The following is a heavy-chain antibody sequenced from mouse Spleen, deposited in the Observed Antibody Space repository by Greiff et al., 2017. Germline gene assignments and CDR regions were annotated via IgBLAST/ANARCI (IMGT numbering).Heavy chain of an antibody. V-gene: IGHV7-1*01. J-gene: IGHJ2*01. CDR2: SRNKANDYTT. CDR1: GFTFSDFY. Sequence: EVQLQESGGGLVQSGRSLRLSCATSGFTFSDFYMDWVRQTPGKGLEWIAASRNKANDYTTEYSASVKGRFIVSRDTSQSILYLQMNALRAEDTAIYYCAREHYGSFDYWGQGTTLTVSS. D-gene: IGHD1-1*01. CDR3: AREHYGSFDY.